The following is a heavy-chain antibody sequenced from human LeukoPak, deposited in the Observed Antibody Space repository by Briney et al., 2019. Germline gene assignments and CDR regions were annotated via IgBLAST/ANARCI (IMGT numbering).Heavy chain of an antibody. V-gene: IGHV4-61*02. Sequence: PSETLSLTCTVSGGSISSGGYYWSWIRQPAGKGLEWIGRIYTSGSTNYNPSLKSRVTISVDTSKNQFSLKLSSVTAADTAVYYCASRRSSSSAFDIWGQGTMVTVSS. CDR3: ASRRSSSSAFDI. CDR1: GGSISSGGYY. D-gene: IGHD6-6*01. J-gene: IGHJ3*02. CDR2: IYTSGST.